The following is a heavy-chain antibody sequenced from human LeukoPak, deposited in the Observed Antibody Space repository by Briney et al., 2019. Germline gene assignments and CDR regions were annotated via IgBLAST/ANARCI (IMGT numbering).Heavy chain of an antibody. CDR1: GFTFTKFW. D-gene: IGHD2-21*02. Sequence: GGSRRLSCEASGFTFTKFWMSWVRQAPGKGLEWVANIKEDGKKENYVDSVRGRFTISRDNAKNSIYLQMNSLRVEDTAVYYCAKDIVGGGDDYWGQGTLVIVSS. CDR3: AKDIVGGGDDY. J-gene: IGHJ4*02. V-gene: IGHV3-7*01. CDR2: IKEDGKKE.